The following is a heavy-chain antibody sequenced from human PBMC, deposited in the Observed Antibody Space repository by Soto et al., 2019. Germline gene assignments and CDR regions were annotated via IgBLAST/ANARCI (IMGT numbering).Heavy chain of an antibody. V-gene: IGHV1-2*02. Sequence: GASVKVSCKASGYTFTGYYMHWVRQAPGQGLEWMGWINPNSGGTNYAQKFQGRVTMTRDTSISTAYMELSRLRSDDTAVYYCARSIVVVVAANFGYWGQGTLVTVSS. D-gene: IGHD2-15*01. CDR1: GYTFTGYY. J-gene: IGHJ4*02. CDR2: INPNSGGT. CDR3: ARSIVVVVAANFGY.